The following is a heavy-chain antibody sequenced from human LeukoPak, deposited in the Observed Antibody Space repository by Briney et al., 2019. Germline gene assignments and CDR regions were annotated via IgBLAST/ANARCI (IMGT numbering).Heavy chain of an antibody. CDR1: GGSFSGYY. CDR3: ARERARWLQFSGDY. CDR2: INHSGST. Sequence: SETLSLTCAVYGGSFSGYYWSWIRQPPGKGLEWIGEINHSGSTYYNPSLKSRVTISVDTSKNQFSLKLSSVTAADTAVYYCARERARWLQFSGDYWGQGTLVTVSS. J-gene: IGHJ4*02. V-gene: IGHV4-34*01. D-gene: IGHD5-24*01.